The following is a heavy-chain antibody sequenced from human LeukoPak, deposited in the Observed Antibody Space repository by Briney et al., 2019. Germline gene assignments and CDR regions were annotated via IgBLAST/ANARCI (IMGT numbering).Heavy chain of an antibody. V-gene: IGHV4-39*07. D-gene: IGHD3-22*01. J-gene: IGHJ4*02. Sequence: SETLSLTCTVSGGSISSSSYYWGWISQPPGKGLEWIGSIYYSGSTYYNPSLKSRVTISVDTSKNQFSLKLSSVTAADTAVYYCAKADYDSEFDYWGQGTLVTVSS. CDR3: AKADYDSEFDY. CDR2: IYYSGST. CDR1: GGSISSSSYY.